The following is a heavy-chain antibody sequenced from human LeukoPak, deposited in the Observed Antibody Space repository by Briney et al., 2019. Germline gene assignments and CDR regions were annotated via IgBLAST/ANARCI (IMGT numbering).Heavy chain of an antibody. J-gene: IGHJ4*02. V-gene: IGHV1-69*08. CDR2: LIPIFSTT. CDR1: GYTFNTFT. Sequence: SVKVSCKAFGYTFNTFTITWVRQAPGQGLEWVGSLIPIFSTTNYAQKFQGRVTITADISTSTAYMELTSLIFEDTAVYYCGREGSLVGVKWFDFWGQGTPVTVSS. D-gene: IGHD1-26*01. CDR3: GREGSLVGVKWFDF.